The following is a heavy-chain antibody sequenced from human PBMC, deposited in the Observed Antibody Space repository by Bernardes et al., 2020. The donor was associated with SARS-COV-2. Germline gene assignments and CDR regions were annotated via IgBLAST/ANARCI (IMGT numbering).Heavy chain of an antibody. D-gene: IGHD1-26*01. Sequence: VGSLRLSCAASGFTFPNSWMHWVRQAPGKGLLWVAFINPDGSDTKYADSVKGRFTISRDNTKNMLYLQLNSLRAEDTAVYYCAKDLSWGASDYWGQGARVTL. CDR2: INPDGSDT. V-gene: IGHV3-74*03. CDR1: GFTFPNSW. J-gene: IGHJ4*02. CDR3: AKDLSWGASDY.